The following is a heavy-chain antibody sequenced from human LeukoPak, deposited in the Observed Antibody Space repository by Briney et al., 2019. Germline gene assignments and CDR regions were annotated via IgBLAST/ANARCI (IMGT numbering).Heavy chain of an antibody. J-gene: IGHJ4*02. CDR3: ATYRQVLLPFES. Sequence: GGSLRLSCAASGFTFSTFAMIWVRQPPGKGLEWVSSIFPSGGEIHYADSVRGRFTISRDNSKSILSLQMNSLRAEDTAIYYCATYRQVLLPFESGGQGTLVTVSS. CDR1: GFTFSTFA. CDR2: IFPSGGEI. V-gene: IGHV3-23*01. D-gene: IGHD5-18*01.